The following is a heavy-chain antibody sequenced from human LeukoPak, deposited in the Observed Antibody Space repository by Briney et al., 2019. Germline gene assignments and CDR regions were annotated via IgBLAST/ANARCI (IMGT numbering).Heavy chain of an antibody. CDR2: ISYDGSNK. CDR1: GFTFSSYE. J-gene: IGHJ6*03. Sequence: PGGSLRLSCAASGFTFSSYEMNWVRQAPGKGLEWVAVISYDGSNKYYADSVKGRFTISRDNSKNTLYLQMNSLRAEDTAVYYCVRERRYYYYMDVWGKGTTVTISS. V-gene: IGHV3-30*04. CDR3: VRERRYYYYMDV.